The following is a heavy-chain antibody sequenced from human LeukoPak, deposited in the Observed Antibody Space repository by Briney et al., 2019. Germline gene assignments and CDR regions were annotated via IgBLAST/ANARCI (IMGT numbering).Heavy chain of an antibody. CDR2: FDPEDGET. CDR3: ATLAAAGTFDAFDI. J-gene: IGHJ3*02. D-gene: IGHD6-13*01. V-gene: IGHV1-24*01. Sequence: ASVKVSCKVSGYTLTELSMHWVRQAPGKGLEWMGGFDPEDGETIYAQKFQGRVTMTEDTSTDTAYMELSSLRSEDTAVHYCATLAAAGTFDAFDIWGKGKMVTVSS. CDR1: GYTLTELS.